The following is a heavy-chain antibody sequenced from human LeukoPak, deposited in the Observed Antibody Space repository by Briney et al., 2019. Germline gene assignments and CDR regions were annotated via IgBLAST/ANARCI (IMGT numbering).Heavy chain of an antibody. CDR2: IRSSATYT. J-gene: IGHJ2*01. V-gene: IGHV3-21*01. D-gene: IGHD1-1*01. Sequence: GGSLRLSCVASGFTFSSYTMNWVRQAPGKGLEWVSSIRSSATYTYYADSLKGRFTISRDNAKNSLYLQMDSLRAEDTAVYYRVRDPRPLALYWYFDLWGRGTLVTVSS. CDR3: VRDPRPLALYWYFDL. CDR1: GFTFSSYT.